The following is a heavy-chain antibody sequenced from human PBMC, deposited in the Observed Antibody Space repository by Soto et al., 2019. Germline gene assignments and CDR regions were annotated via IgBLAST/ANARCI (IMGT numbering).Heavy chain of an antibody. J-gene: IGHJ4*01. CDR2: VYYSGNT. V-gene: IGHV4-59*01. Sequence: SETLSLTCTVSGGSLSTYYWNWIRQPPGKGLEWIGFVYYSGNTNYNPSLKSRVSISVDTSNNQFSLNLASVTAADTAVYYCARDVGSLLPFFEFWGHGALVTVS. CDR3: ARDVGSLLPFFEF. CDR1: GGSLSTYY. D-gene: IGHD2-15*01.